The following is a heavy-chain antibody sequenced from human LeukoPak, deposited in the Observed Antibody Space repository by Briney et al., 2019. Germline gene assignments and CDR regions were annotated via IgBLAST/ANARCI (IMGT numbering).Heavy chain of an antibody. D-gene: IGHD3-22*01. CDR1: GYTFTSYD. V-gene: IGHV1-8*01. Sequence: ASVKVSCKASGYTFTSYDINWVRQAPGQGLEWMGWMNPNSGNTVYAQKFQGRVTMTRNTSISTAYMELSSLRSEDTAVYYCARRVYYYDSSGYIDYWGQGTLVTVSS. CDR2: MNPNSGNT. J-gene: IGHJ4*02. CDR3: ARRVYYYDSSGYIDY.